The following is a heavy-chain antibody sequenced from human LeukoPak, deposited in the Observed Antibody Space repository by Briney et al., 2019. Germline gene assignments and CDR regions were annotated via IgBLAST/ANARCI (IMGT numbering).Heavy chain of an antibody. CDR3: ARSVAGLYYFDY. Sequence: SETLSLTCTVSGGSISSYYWSWIRQPPGKGLEWIGYIYYSGSTNYNPSLKSRVTISVDTSKNQFSLKLSSVTAADTAVYYCARSVAGLYYFDYWGQGTLVTVSP. D-gene: IGHD6-19*01. V-gene: IGHV4-59*01. CDR1: GGSISSYY. CDR2: IYYSGST. J-gene: IGHJ4*02.